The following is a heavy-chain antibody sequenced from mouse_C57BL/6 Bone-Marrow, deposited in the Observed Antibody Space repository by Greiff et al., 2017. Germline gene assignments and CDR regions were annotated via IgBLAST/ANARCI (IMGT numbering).Heavy chain of an antibody. CDR3: AKWYYGSSYGYFDV. D-gene: IGHD1-1*01. V-gene: IGHV1-52*01. CDR1: GYTFTSDW. J-gene: IGHJ1*03. CDR2: IDPSDSET. Sequence: QVQLQQPGAELVRPGSSVKLSCKASGYTFTSDWMHWVKQRPIQGLEWIGNIDPSDSETHYNQKFKDKATLIVDKSSSTAYMPLSRLTSEDSAVYYCAKWYYGSSYGYFDVWGTGTTVTVSS.